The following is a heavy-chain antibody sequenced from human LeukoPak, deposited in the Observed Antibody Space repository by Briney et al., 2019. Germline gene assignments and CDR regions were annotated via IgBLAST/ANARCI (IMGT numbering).Heavy chain of an antibody. CDR2: IHISGST. V-gene: IGHV4-4*07. CDR3: ARRDISSGWSFDY. Sequence: KSSDTLPLPRTLSGRSLSNYHWSWIRQPAGKGLEGIGQIHISGSTNYHPPLKSPATMSIDTTEDQVSVTIRAVTAADTAFYYGARRDISSGWSFDYCGQGTLVTVSS. CDR1: GRSLSNYH. J-gene: IGHJ4*02. D-gene: IGHD6-19*01.